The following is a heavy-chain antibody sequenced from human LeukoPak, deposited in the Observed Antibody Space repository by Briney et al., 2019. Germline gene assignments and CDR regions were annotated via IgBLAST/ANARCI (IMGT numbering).Heavy chain of an antibody. V-gene: IGHV1-2*02. D-gene: IGHD6-13*01. J-gene: IGHJ4*02. CDR3: ARESPYSSSWFDN. Sequence: ASVKVSCKASGYTFTGYYLHWVRQAPGQGLEWMGWINPNDGGTNYAQKFRVRVTVTTDTSITTAYMDLNSLRSDDTAVYYCARESPYSSSWFDNWGQRTLLTVSS. CDR2: INPNDGGT. CDR1: GYTFTGYY.